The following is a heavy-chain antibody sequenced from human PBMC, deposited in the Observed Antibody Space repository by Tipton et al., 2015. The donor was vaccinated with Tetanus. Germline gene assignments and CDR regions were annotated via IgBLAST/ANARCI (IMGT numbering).Heavy chain of an antibody. CDR3: VKFEYRTSFAS. CDR1: GDSISSGGPY. D-gene: IGHD6-6*01. Sequence: TLSLTCTVSGDSISSGGPYWSWIRQFPGKGPEWMGYIHHTGSTYYNPSLKTRITLSVDTSKNQFSLKLTSVTAGDTAVYFCVKFEYRTSFASWGQGALVTVSS. CDR2: IHHTGST. V-gene: IGHV4-31*02. J-gene: IGHJ4*02.